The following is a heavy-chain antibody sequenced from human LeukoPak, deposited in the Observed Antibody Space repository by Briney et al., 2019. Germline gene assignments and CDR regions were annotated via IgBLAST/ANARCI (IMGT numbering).Heavy chain of an antibody. D-gene: IGHD3-9*01. J-gene: IGHJ6*02. V-gene: IGHV3-23*01. CDR1: GFTFSSYA. CDR2: ISGSGGST. CDR3: AKMVLGYYDILTGYYYYYGMDV. Sequence: PGGSLRLSCAASGFTFSSYAMSWVRQAPGKGLEWVSAISGSGGSTYYADSVKGRFTIDRENSKNTLYLQMNRLRADDTAVYYCAKMVLGYYDILTGYYYYYGMDVWGQGTTVTVSS.